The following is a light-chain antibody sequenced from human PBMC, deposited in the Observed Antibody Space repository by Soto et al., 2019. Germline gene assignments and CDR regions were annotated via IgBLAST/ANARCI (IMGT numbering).Light chain of an antibody. CDR3: SSYTGINTLDVV. CDR2: EVT. Sequence: QSVLTQPASVSGSPGQSITISCTGTSRDIGSYNYVSWYQQYPGKAPKLMIFEVTNRPSGVSNRFSGSKSGNTASLTISGLQAEDEANYYCSSYTGINTLDVVFCGGTKLTVL. CDR1: SRDIGSYNY. J-gene: IGLJ2*01. V-gene: IGLV2-14*01.